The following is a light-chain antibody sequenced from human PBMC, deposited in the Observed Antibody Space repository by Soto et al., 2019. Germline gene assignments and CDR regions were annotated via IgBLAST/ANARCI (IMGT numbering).Light chain of an antibody. V-gene: IGKV3-11*01. Sequence: EIVLTQSPDTLSLSPGERATLSCRASQSVGSNLAWYQQKPGQTPRVLIYGASTRAIGIPARFSGTGSGTDFTLTISSLEPEDFAVYYCQQRSNWLTFGGGTKVDNK. CDR1: QSVGSN. J-gene: IGKJ4*01. CDR2: GAS. CDR3: QQRSNWLT.